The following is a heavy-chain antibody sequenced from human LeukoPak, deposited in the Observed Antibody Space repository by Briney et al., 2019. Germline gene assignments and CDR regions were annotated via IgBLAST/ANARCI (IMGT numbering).Heavy chain of an antibody. D-gene: IGHD6-6*01. CDR2: IIPIFGTA. CDR3: ATQSSIAARLWFDP. V-gene: IGHV1-69*13. J-gene: IGHJ5*02. CDR1: GGTFSSYA. Sequence: SSVKVSCKASGGTFSSYAISWVRQAPGQGLEWMGGIIPIFGTANYAQKFQGRVTITADESTSTAYMELSSLRSEDTAVYYCATQSSIAARLWFDPWGQGTLVTVSS.